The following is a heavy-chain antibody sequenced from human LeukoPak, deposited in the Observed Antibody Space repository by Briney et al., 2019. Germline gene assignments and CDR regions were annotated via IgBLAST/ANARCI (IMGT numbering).Heavy chain of an antibody. Sequence: PGGSLRLSCAASGFTFSSYWMHWVRQAPGKGLVWVSRINSDGSSTSYADSVKGRFTISRDNAKNTLYLQMNSLRAEDTAVYYCARATSSGWYVNTVDWGQGTLATVSS. CDR2: INSDGSST. CDR1: GFTFSSYW. J-gene: IGHJ4*02. V-gene: IGHV3-74*01. D-gene: IGHD6-19*01. CDR3: ARATSSGWYVNTVD.